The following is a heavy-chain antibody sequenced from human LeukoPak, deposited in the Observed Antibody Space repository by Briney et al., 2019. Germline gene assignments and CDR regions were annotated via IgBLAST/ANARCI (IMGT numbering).Heavy chain of an antibody. J-gene: IGHJ4*02. V-gene: IGHV3-53*05. CDR3: AKPPREAGTGY. D-gene: IGHD6-19*01. Sequence: GGSLRLSCAVSGSTVSSNYMSWVRQAPGKGLEWVSVIYAGGSTFYADSVKGRFTISRDNSKNTLYLQMNSLRAEDTAVYYCAKPPREAGTGYWGQGTLVTVSS. CDR1: GSTVSSNY. CDR2: IYAGGST.